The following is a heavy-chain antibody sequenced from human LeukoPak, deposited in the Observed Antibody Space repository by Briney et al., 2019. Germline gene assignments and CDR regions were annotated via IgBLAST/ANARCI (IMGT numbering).Heavy chain of an antibody. CDR2: ISGTSNTI. V-gene: IGHV3-48*02. CDR3: ARKGGGIIDY. CDR1: GFTFSSYS. Sequence: GGSLRLSCAASGFTFSSYSMNWARQAPGKGLEWVSIISGTSNTIYYADSVKGRFTISRDNAKNSLYLQMNSLRDEDTAVYYCARKGGGIIDYWGQGTLVTVSS. J-gene: IGHJ4*02. D-gene: IGHD3-16*01.